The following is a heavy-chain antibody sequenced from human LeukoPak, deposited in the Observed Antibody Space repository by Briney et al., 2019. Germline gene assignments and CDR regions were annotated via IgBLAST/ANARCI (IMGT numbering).Heavy chain of an antibody. CDR2: ISSSSSNI. CDR3: ARGDGDDNWLIDY. J-gene: IGHJ4*02. CDR1: GFTSSRYS. Sequence: GGSLRLSCTTSGFTSSRYSMNWVRQAPGKGLEWITYISSSSSNIQYADSVKGRFTISRDNARNSLYLQMNNLRAEDTAVYHCARGDGDDNWLIDYWGQGTLVTVSS. D-gene: IGHD1-1*01. V-gene: IGHV3-48*04.